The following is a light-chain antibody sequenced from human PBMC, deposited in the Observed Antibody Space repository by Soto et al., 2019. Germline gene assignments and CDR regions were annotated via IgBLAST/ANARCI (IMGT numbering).Light chain of an antibody. CDR2: DVS. V-gene: IGLV2-14*01. CDR3: SSYTSSSTWV. Sequence: QPVLTQPASVSGSPGQSIAISCTGTSSDVGGYNYVSWYQQHPGKTPNLMIYDVSNRPSGVSNRFSGSKSGNTASLTISGLQAEDEADYYCSSYTSSSTWVFGGGTKLTVL. CDR1: SSDVGGYNY. J-gene: IGLJ3*02.